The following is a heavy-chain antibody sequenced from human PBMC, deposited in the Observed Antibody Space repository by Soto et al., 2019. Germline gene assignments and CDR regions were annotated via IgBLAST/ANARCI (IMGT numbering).Heavy chain of an antibody. CDR1: GYTFTSYY. J-gene: IGHJ6*03. V-gene: IGHV1-46*01. Sequence: GASVKVSCKASGYTFTSYYMHSVRQATGQGLEWMGIINPSGGSTSYAQKFQGRVTMTRDTSTSTVYKELSSLRSEDTAVYYCAKVEGELHCYYYYYMDVWGKGTTVTVSS. CDR3: AKVEGELHCYYYYYMDV. D-gene: IGHD1-26*01. CDR2: INPSGGST.